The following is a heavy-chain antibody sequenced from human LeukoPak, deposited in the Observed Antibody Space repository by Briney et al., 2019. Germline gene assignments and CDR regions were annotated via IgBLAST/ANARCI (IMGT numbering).Heavy chain of an antibody. CDR3: AGSNFYYYYAMDV. D-gene: IGHD1-1*01. Sequence: SETLSLTCTVSGGSISSYYWSWIRQPPGKGLEWIGYIYYSGSTNYNPSLKSRVTISVDKSRTQFSLKLSSVTAADTAVYYCAGSNFYYYYAMDVWGQGTTVTVSS. J-gene: IGHJ6*02. CDR2: IYYSGST. V-gene: IGHV4-59*12. CDR1: GGSISSYY.